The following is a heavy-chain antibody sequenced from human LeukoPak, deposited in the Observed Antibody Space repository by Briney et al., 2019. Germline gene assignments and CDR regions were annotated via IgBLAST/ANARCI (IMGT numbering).Heavy chain of an antibody. CDR3: ARNRSVTTTPGFDH. V-gene: IGHV4-38-2*01. J-gene: IGHJ4*02. Sequence: TSETLSLTCAVSGYSIRSGDYWGWIRQSPGKGLEWIGSIYHSGSTHYNPSLKSRVTISVDTSKNQFPLMLSSVTAADTAVYYCARNRSVTTTPGFDHWGQGTLVTVSS. D-gene: IGHD4-17*01. CDR1: GYSIRSGDY. CDR2: IYHSGST.